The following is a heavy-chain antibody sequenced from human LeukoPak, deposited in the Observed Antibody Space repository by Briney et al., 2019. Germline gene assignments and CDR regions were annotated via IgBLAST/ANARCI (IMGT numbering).Heavy chain of an antibody. V-gene: IGHV1-8*01. Sequence: ASVKVSCKASGYTFTSYDINWVRQATGQGLEWMGWMNPNSGNTGYAQKFQGRVTMTRNTSISTAYMELCSLRSEDTAVYYCARPPPAYGDYSYYYYGMDVWGQGTTVTVSS. J-gene: IGHJ6*02. CDR1: GYTFTSYD. CDR3: ARPPPAYGDYSYYYYGMDV. D-gene: IGHD4-17*01. CDR2: MNPNSGNT.